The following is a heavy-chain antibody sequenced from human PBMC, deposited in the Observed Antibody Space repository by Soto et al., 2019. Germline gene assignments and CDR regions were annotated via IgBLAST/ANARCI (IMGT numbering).Heavy chain of an antibody. V-gene: IGHV3-23*01. CDR2: ISGSGGST. Sequence: PGGSLRLSCAASGFTFSSYAMSWVRQAPGKGLEWVSAISGSGGSTYYADSVKGRFTISRDNSKNTLYLQMNSLRAEDTAVYYCAKVRYCSSTSCYGDYFDYWGQGTLVTVSS. CDR1: GFTFSSYA. D-gene: IGHD2-2*01. J-gene: IGHJ4*02. CDR3: AKVRYCSSTSCYGDYFDY.